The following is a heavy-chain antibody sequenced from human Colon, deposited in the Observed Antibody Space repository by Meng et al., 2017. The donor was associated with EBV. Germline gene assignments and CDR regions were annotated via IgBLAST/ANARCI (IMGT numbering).Heavy chain of an antibody. J-gene: IGHJ4*02. CDR3: ARVMRYQLLRFFDY. Sequence: LQERGPDLLKPCGTLSLPCAVSVASVRSVTWWTWVRQPSGKGLEWIGEIYHGGSPNYNPSLESRVTISVDKSKNQFSLDLTSVTAADTAVYFCARVMRYQLLRFFDYWGQGILVTVSS. V-gene: IGHV4-4*02. CDR1: VASVRSVTW. D-gene: IGHD2-2*01. CDR2: IYHGGSP.